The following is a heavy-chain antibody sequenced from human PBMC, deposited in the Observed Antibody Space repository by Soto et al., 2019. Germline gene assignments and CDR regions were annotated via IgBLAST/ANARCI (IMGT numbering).Heavy chain of an antibody. J-gene: IGHJ5*02. D-gene: IGHD5-18*01. CDR2: MNPGSGDT. Sequence: ASVKVSCKASGYTFTNNDVSWVRQATGQGLEWMGWMNPGSGDTGYAQKFQGRVTMTRDISIATAYMELNSLTSEDTAIYYCARMESFGSLNWFNPWGQGTLVTVSS. CDR1: GYTFTNND. CDR3: ARMESFGSLNWFNP. V-gene: IGHV1-8*02.